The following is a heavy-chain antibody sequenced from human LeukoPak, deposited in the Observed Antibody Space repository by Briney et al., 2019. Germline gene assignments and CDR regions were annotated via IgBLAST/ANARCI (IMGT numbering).Heavy chain of an antibody. CDR1: GGSISTSDSY. CDR2: FYYGGGT. V-gene: IGHV4-39*07. D-gene: IGHD3-10*01. CDR3: ARDFVRGFGDLPGV. Sequence: PSETLSLTCTVSGGSISTSDSYWGWIRQPPGKGLEWIGSFYYGGGTYYSPSLKSRVTISVDTSKNQFSLKLSSVTAADTAVYYCARDFVRGFGDLPGVGGQGTMVTVSS. J-gene: IGHJ3*01.